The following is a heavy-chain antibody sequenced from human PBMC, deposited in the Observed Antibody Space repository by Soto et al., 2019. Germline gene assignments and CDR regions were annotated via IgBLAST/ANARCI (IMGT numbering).Heavy chain of an antibody. D-gene: IGHD3-3*01. CDR1: GFTFSSYG. CDR2: IWYDGSNK. J-gene: IGHJ4*02. V-gene: IGHV3-33*01. Sequence: PGGSLRLSCAASGFTFSSYGMHWVRQAPGKGLEWVAVIWYDGSNKYYADSVKGRFTISRDNSKNTLYLQMNSLRAEDTAVYYCARAHQSPHHWYYDFWSGYSGFDYWGQGTLVTVSS. CDR3: ARAHQSPHHWYYDFWSGYSGFDY.